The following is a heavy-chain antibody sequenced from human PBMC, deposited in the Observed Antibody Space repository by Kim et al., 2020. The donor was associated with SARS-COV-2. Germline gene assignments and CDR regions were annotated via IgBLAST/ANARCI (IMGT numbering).Heavy chain of an antibody. CDR3: ARFTLVGAFDY. CDR2: N. V-gene: IGHV3-48*02. Sequence: NYSDGSVKGRFTISRDNAKNSLYLQMNSLRDEDTAVYYCARFTLVGAFDYWGQGTLVTVSS. D-gene: IGHD1-26*01. J-gene: IGHJ4*02.